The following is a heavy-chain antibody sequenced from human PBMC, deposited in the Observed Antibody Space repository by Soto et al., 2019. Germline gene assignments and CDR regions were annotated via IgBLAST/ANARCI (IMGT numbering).Heavy chain of an antibody. CDR1: GGSISSGGYY. Sequence: QVQLQESGPGLVKPSQTLSLTCTVSGGSISSGGYYWSWIRQHPGKGLEWIGYLYYSGSTYYNPSLKSRVTISVDTSPSQFSLQLSSVTAAAKAVYYCARRPDIVVVVAALAFDYWGQGTLVTVSS. D-gene: IGHD2-15*01. V-gene: IGHV4-31*03. CDR2: LYYSGST. CDR3: ARRPDIVVVVAALAFDY. J-gene: IGHJ4*02.